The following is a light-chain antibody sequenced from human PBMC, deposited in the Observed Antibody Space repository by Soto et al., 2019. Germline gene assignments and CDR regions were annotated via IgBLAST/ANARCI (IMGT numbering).Light chain of an antibody. V-gene: IGKV3D-20*02. CDR3: QQSYSTQAT. CDR2: DAS. CDR1: QSVSNTY. J-gene: IGKJ5*01. Sequence: EIVLTQSPGTLSLSPGERATLSCRASQSVSNTYLAWYQQKPGQAPRLLIYDASSRATGIPDRFSGSGSGTDFTLTISRLEPEDFATYYCQQSYSTQATFGQGTRLEIK.